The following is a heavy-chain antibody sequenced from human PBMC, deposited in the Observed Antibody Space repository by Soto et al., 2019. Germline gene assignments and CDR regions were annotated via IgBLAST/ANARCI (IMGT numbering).Heavy chain of an antibody. D-gene: IGHD1-26*01. J-gene: IGHJ6*02. CDR2: ISGSGLST. V-gene: IGHV3-23*01. CDR1: GFTFTTYA. CDR3: ARDPGGATRYYYGMDV. Sequence: GGSLRLSCAASGFTFTTYAMNWVRQAPGKGLEWVSLISGSGLSTSYADSVKGRFTISRDNAKNTLYLQMNSLRAEDTAVYYCARDPGGATRYYYGMDVWGQGTTVTVSS.